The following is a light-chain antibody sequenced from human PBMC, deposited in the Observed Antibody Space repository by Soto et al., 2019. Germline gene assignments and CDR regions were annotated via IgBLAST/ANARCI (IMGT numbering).Light chain of an antibody. CDR2: AAS. V-gene: IGKV1-27*01. Sequence: DIQMTQTPPSLSASVGDRVTITCRASQAISKYLAWYQQKPGKVPKLIIYAASTLQSGVPSRFSGSGSGTDFTLTISNLQPEDVATYYCQKYDSAPLFTFGPGTRVDVK. J-gene: IGKJ3*01. CDR1: QAISKY. CDR3: QKYDSAPLFT.